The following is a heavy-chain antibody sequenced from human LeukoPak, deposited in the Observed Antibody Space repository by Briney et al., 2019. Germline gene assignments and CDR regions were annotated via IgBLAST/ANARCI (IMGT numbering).Heavy chain of an antibody. D-gene: IGHD6-25*01. CDR2: IYLRGST. CDR1: RGSITSSSYY. J-gene: IGHJ6*01. V-gene: IGHV4-39*02. CDR3: ARDRDEQGLDRMHV. Sequence: PSETLSLTSTVSRGSITSSSYYWGWIRQPPGKGLELIGCIYLRGSTYYNPSLKSRVTMSVDTSKNHFSLKLSSVTPADTAVYYCARDRDEQGLDRMHVGGEETTDTVP.